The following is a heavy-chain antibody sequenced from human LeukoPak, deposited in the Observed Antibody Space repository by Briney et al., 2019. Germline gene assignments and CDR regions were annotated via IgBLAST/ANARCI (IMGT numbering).Heavy chain of an antibody. CDR2: ISSSGSTI. CDR1: GFTFSDYY. CDR3: ARVLGVTTSAIYWYFDL. V-gene: IGHV3-11*04. J-gene: IGHJ2*01. Sequence: GGSLRLSCAASGFTFSDYYMSWIRQAPGKGLEGVSYISSSGSTIYYADSVKGRFTISRDNAKNSLYLQMNSLRAEDTAVYYCARVLGVTTSAIYWYFDLWDRGTLGTVFS. D-gene: IGHD4-17*01.